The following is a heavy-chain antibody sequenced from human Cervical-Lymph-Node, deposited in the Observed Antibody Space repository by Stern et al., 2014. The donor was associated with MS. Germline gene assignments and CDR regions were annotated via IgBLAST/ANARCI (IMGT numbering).Heavy chain of an antibody. J-gene: IGHJ3*01. V-gene: IGHV1-46*03. CDR2: INLSDGAT. CDR3: AREGADNDAFDV. Sequence: QVQLVQSGAEVKKPGASVTVSCRTSGYTFIDYYIHWVRQAPGQGLERMGIINLSDGATTYAQKFQGRVTMTRDTSTNTAYMQLGSLTSEDTAVFFCAREGADNDAFDVWGQGTMFTVSS. CDR1: GYTFIDYY. D-gene: IGHD1-26*01.